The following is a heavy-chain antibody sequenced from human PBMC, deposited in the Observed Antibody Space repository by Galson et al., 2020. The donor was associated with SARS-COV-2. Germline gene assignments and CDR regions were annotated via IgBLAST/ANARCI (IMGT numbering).Heavy chain of an antibody. V-gene: IGHV3-48*03. CDR3: ATGDVWFES. CDR1: GLTFSNTE. Sequence: GGSLRLSCAASGLTFSNTEMNWVRQAPGKGLEWLSYISMSGITIYYADSVKGRFTITRDNAENSLYLQMNSLRAEDTGIYYCATGDVWFESWGQGTLVTVSS. D-gene: IGHD7-27*01. CDR2: ISMSGITI. J-gene: IGHJ5*01.